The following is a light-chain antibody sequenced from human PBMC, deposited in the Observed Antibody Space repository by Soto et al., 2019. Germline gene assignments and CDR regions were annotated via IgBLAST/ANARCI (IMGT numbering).Light chain of an antibody. CDR1: SGHSSYA. J-gene: IGLJ2*01. CDR3: QTWGTDIVE. V-gene: IGLV4-69*01. Sequence: QLVLTQSPSASASLGASVKLTCTLSSGHSSYAIAWHQQQPEKGPRYLMKLNSDGSHSKGDGIPDRFSGSSSGAERYLTISSLQSEDEADYYCQTWGTDIVEFGGGTKVTVL. CDR2: LNSDGSH.